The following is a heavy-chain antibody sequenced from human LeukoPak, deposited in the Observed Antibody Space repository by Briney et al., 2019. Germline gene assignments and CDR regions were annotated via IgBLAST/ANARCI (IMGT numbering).Heavy chain of an antibody. CDR1: GDSVSSNSAA. CDR2: TYYRSKWYN. CDR3: ARESRREPPDC. D-gene: IGHD5-24*01. J-gene: IGHJ1*01. V-gene: IGHV6-1*01. Sequence: SQTLSLTCAISGDSVSSNSAAWTWIRQSPSGGLEWLGRTYYRSKWYNDYALSVRGRITITPDTSKNQFSLQLNSVTPEDTAVYYCARESRREPPDCWGQGTLVTVSP.